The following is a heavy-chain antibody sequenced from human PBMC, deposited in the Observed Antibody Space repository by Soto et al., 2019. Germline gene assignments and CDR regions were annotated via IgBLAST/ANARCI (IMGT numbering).Heavy chain of an antibody. V-gene: IGHV1-69*01. CDR2: IIPLLGTP. CDR3: ARNWHRRFDS. Sequence: QVHLVQSGAQVKKPGSSVKVSCKASGGTFSSHAFTWVRQAPGHGPEYMGGIIPLLGTPNYAQNFQGRVTITADGATSTVYPELASLRSDDTAVYYCARNWHRRFDSWGQGTLVTVSS. CDR1: GGTFSSHA. J-gene: IGHJ5*01.